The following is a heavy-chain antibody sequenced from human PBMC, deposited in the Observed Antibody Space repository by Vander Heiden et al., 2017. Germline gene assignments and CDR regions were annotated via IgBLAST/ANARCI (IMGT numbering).Heavy chain of an antibody. J-gene: IGHJ6*02. D-gene: IGHD3-16*01. CDR1: GYSFTGPW. Sequence: EVQLVQSGTEVKKPGESRRISWKGSGYSFTGPWIGWVRQMAGKGLEWVGRIAPGDSYTNYSPSFEGHVTISTDNSINTAYLQWSSLKASDTAMYYCARLDPHSKSYTFYGMEVWGQGTTVTVSS. V-gene: IGHV5-10-1*03. CDR2: IAPGDSYT. CDR3: ARLDPHSKSYTFYGMEV.